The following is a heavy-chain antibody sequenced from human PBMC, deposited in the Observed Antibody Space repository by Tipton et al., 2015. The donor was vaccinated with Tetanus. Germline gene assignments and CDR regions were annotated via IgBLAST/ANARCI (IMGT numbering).Heavy chain of an antibody. D-gene: IGHD3/OR15-3a*01. Sequence: QLVQSGAEVKKPGASVKVSCKASGYTFKHYGVNWVRQAPGQGLEWMGWISPFNENVNYAEKFRGRLTMTTERSTATVYMDLRCLKSDDTAINYCARGRGLGPHEYLEHWGQGALVTVS. CDR2: ISPFNENV. CDR3: ARGRGLGPHEYLEH. J-gene: IGHJ5*02. CDR1: GYTFKHYG. V-gene: IGHV1-18*01.